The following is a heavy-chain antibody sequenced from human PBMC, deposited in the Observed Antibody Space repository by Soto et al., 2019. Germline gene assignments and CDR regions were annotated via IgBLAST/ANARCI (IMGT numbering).Heavy chain of an antibody. CDR2: ISNSGST. J-gene: IGHJ4*02. CDR3: TRDPPAFHSAFDY. Sequence: PSETLPLTSTVSGGSVTSDEDYWTWIPQSPGKGLELIGYISNSGSTGYNPSLKTRLTISPDTSKNQFSLHLDSVTHEDTAMYYCTRDPPAFHSAFDYWGQGTLVTVSS. D-gene: IGHD4-4*01. V-gene: IGHV4-30-4*01. CDR1: GGSVTSDEDY.